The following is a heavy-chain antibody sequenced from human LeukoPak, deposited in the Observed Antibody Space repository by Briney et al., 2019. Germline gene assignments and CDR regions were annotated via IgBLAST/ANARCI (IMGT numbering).Heavy chain of an antibody. J-gene: IGHJ3*02. D-gene: IGHD3-10*01. V-gene: IGHV1-18*04. Sequence: GASVKVSCKASGYTFTSYGISRVRQAPGQGLEWMGWISAYNGNTNYAQKLQGRVTMTTDTSTSTAYMELRSLRSDDTAVYYCARELYYYGSGSYYRGMRSDAFDIWGQGTMVTVSS. CDR2: ISAYNGNT. CDR1: GYTFTSYG. CDR3: ARELYYYGSGSYYRGMRSDAFDI.